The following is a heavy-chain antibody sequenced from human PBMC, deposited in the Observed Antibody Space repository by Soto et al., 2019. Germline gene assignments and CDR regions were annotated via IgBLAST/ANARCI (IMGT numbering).Heavy chain of an antibody. J-gene: IGHJ3*02. CDR3: ARGNGYDAFDI. CDR1: GYTFTSYA. D-gene: IGHD5-18*01. V-gene: IGHV1-3*01. CDR2: INAGNGNT. Sequence: ASVKVSCKASGYTFTSYAMHWVRQAPGQRLEWMGWINAGNGNTKYSQKFQGRVTITRDTSISTAYMELSRLRSDDTAVYYCARGNGYDAFDIWGQGTMVTVSS.